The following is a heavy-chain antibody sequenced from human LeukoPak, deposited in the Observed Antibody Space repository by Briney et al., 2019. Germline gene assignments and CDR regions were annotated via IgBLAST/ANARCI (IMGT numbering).Heavy chain of an antibody. J-gene: IGHJ4*02. D-gene: IGHD6-6*01. V-gene: IGHV3-23*01. CDR1: GFTFSSYA. Sequence: GGSLRLSCATSGFTFSSYAMNWVRQAPGKGLEWVSGISGSGGTTYYADSVKGRLTISRDYSKNTLFLQMNSLRAEDTAVYYCAKDTYSSSPYYFDYWGQGTLVTVSS. CDR2: ISGSGGTT. CDR3: AKDTYSSSPYYFDY.